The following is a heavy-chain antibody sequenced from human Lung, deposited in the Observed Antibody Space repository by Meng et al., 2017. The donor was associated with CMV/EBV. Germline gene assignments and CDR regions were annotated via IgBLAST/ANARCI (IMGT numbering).Heavy chain of an antibody. V-gene: IGHV3-11*04. CDR2: ISSSSTTL. CDR3: ARDGAGSIDD. D-gene: IGHD6-19*01. CDR1: GFTFSYYY. J-gene: IGHJ4*01. Sequence: GGSLRLSCAASGFTFSYYYMTWVRQAPGKGLEWVSYISSSSTTLNYADSVKGRFTISRDNAKDSLYLQMDSLRVEDTAVYYCARDGAGSIDDWGQGTRVTVSS.